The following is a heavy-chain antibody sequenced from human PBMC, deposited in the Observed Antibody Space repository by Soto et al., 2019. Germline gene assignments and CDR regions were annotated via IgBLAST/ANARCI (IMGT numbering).Heavy chain of an antibody. V-gene: IGHV1-24*01. D-gene: IGHD6-13*01. CDR2: FDPEDGET. J-gene: IGHJ6*02. CDR1: GYTLTELS. CDR3: ATELVSSSWYWHYGMDV. Sequence: ASVKVSCKVSGYTLTELSMHWVRQAPGKGLEWMGGFDPEDGETIYAQKCQGRVTMTEDRSTDTAYMELSSLRSEDTAVYYCATELVSSSWYWHYGMDVWGQGTTVTGSS.